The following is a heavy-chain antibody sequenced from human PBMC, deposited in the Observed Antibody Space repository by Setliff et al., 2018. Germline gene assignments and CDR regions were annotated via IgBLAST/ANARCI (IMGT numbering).Heavy chain of an antibody. CDR1: GLIFSNYG. J-gene: IGHJ3*01. D-gene: IGHD2-8*01. CDR3: VHNADFIGTFNT. V-gene: IGHV3-15*01. CDR2: IWLDGSGGTI. Sequence: PGGSLRLSCAASGLIFSNYGMQWVRQAPGKGLEWVAVIWLDGSGGTIDYAAPVEGRFTISRDDSKNTVYLQMSSLKIEDTAVYYCVHNADFIGTFNTWGQGTMVTVSS.